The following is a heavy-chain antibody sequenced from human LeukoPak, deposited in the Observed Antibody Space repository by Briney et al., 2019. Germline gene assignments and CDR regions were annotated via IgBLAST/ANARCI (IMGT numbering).Heavy chain of an antibody. D-gene: IGHD4-23*01. Sequence: ASVRVSCKASGYTFTGYYMHWVRQAPGQGLEWMGRINPNSGGTNYAQKFQGRVTMTRDTSISTAYMELSRLRSDDTAVYYCARDPSYNDYGGNNWFDPWGQGTLVTASS. V-gene: IGHV1-2*06. CDR1: GYTFTGYY. CDR2: INPNSGGT. J-gene: IGHJ5*02. CDR3: ARDPSYNDYGGNNWFDP.